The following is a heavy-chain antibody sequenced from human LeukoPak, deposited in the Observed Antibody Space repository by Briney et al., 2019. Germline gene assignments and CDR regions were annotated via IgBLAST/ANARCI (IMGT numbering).Heavy chain of an antibody. CDR1: GFTFSSYG. CDR3: AKDRGRYYDSSGYYWGYYLDS. Sequence: GGSLRLSCAASGFTFSSYGVNWVGQAQGKGLEGVSAISGRGGRTYYADSVKGRFTISRDNSKNTLYQQMSSLRAEDTAVYYCAKDRGRYYDSSGYYWGYYLDSWGQGILVTVST. CDR2: ISGRGGRT. J-gene: IGHJ4*02. D-gene: IGHD3-22*01. V-gene: IGHV3-23*01.